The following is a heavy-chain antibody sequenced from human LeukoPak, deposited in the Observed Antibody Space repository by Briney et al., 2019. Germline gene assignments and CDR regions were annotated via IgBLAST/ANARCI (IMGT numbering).Heavy chain of an antibody. J-gene: IGHJ4*02. CDR2: IILIFGTA. V-gene: IGHV1-69*06. CDR3: ARGYGTGDPYSGSYY. CDR1: GGTFSSYA. Sequence: SVKVSCKASGGTFSSYAISWVRQAPGQGLEWMGGIILIFGTANYAQKFQGRVTITADKSKSTAYMELSSLRSEDTAVYYCARGYGTGDPYSGSYYWGQGTLVTVSS. D-gene: IGHD1-26*01.